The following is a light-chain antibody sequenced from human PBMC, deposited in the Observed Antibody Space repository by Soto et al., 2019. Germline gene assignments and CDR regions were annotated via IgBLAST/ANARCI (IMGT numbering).Light chain of an antibody. CDR3: QQYTGPPTT. Sequence: DNVMTQSPGTLSLSPVTGASLSCTVSQSVYTNYLAWYQQKPGQAPRLLIYGASTRAAGIPDRFSGSGSGTDFTLTITRLEPEDSAVYFCQQYTGPPTTFGQGTRLEIK. CDR2: GAS. V-gene: IGKV3-20*01. J-gene: IGKJ5*01. CDR1: QSVYTNY.